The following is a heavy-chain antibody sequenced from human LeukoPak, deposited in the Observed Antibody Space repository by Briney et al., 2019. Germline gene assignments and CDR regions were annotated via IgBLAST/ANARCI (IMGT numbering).Heavy chain of an antibody. D-gene: IGHD2-15*01. J-gene: IGHJ4*02. Sequence: GGSLRLSCAASGFTFSNYATSWVRQAPGKGLEWVSGISASGGSYYADSVKGRFTVSRDISKNTLYLQMNSLRAEDTAVYFCAREPRDCTGGTCQSAGGYYFYYWSQGTLVTVSS. CDR1: GFTFSNYA. CDR3: AREPRDCTGGTCQSAGGYYFYY. CDR2: ISASGGS. V-gene: IGHV3-23*01.